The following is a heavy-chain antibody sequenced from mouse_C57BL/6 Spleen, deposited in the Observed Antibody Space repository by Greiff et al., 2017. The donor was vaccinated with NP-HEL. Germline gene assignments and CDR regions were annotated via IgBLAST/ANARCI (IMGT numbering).Heavy chain of an antibody. V-gene: IGHV1-53*01. CDR3: AKGRIYYDYEGLDFDV. CDR1: GYTFTSYW. D-gene: IGHD2-4*01. CDR2: INPSNGGT. Sequence: QVQLQQSGTELVKPGASVKLSCKASGYTFTSYWMHWVKQRPGQGLEWIGNINPSNGGTNYNEKFKSKATLTVDKSSSTAYMQLSSLTSEYSAVYYCAKGRIYYDYEGLDFDVWGTGTTVTVSS. J-gene: IGHJ1*03.